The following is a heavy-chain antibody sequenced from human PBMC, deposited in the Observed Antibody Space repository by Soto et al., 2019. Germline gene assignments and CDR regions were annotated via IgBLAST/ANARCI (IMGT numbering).Heavy chain of an antibody. D-gene: IGHD3-22*01. J-gene: IGHJ5*02. CDR3: AKDLQGARHYYYDSSGYADWFDP. Sequence: GGSLRLSCAASGFTFSSYAMSWVRQAPGKGLEWVSAISGSGGSTYYADSVKGRFTISRDNSKNTLHLQMNSLRAEDTAVYYCAKDLQGARHYYYDSSGYADWFDPWGQGTLVTVSS. CDR1: GFTFSSYA. V-gene: IGHV3-23*01. CDR2: ISGSGGST.